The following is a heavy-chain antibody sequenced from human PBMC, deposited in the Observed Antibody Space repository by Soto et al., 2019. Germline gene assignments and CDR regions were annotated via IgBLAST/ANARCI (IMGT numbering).Heavy chain of an antibody. Sequence: ESGPTLVNPTQTLTLTCTFSGLSLSTSGMCVSWIRQPPGKALEWLALIDWDDDKYYSTSLKTRLTTSKDTSKNQVVLTMTNMDPVDTATYYCARMVAVAGPFDYWGQGTLVTVSS. J-gene: IGHJ4*02. V-gene: IGHV2-70*01. CDR3: ARMVAVAGPFDY. CDR1: GLSLSTSGMC. CDR2: IDWDDDK. D-gene: IGHD6-19*01.